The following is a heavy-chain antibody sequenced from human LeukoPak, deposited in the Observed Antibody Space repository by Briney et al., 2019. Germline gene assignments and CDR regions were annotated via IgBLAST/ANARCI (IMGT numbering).Heavy chain of an antibody. CDR1: GFTFSTYS. V-gene: IGHV3-21*04. CDR2: ISDNSYWI. CDR3: ARGGSSWFLLGY. J-gene: IGHJ4*02. Sequence: GGSLRLSCAASGFTFSTYSMSWVRQAPGRGLEWVSSISDNSYWIYYAASVEGRFIICRDNAKNSLYLQMNSLRAEDTAVYYCARGGSSWFLLGYWGQGTLVTVSS. D-gene: IGHD6-13*01.